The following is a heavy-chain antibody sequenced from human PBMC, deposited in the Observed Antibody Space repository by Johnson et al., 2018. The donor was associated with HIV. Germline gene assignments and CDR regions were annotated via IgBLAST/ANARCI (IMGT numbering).Heavy chain of an antibody. D-gene: IGHD3-22*01. CDR3: ARDLFYYDSSVYAFDI. CDR1: GFTFSDYY. Sequence: VQLVESGGGLVKPGRSLRLSCAASGFTFSDYYMSWIRQAPGKGLEWVSYISSSGSTIYYADSVKGRFTISRDNTKNSLYLQMNSLRAEDTAVYYCARDLFYYDSSVYAFDIWGQGTMVTVSS. V-gene: IGHV3-11*04. CDR2: ISSSGSTI. J-gene: IGHJ3*02.